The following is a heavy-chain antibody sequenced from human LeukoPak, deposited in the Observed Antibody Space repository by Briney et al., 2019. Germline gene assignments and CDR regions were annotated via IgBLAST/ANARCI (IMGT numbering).Heavy chain of an antibody. V-gene: IGHV4-31*11. CDR3: ATDYYDSSGYFDY. CDR1: GGSISSGGYS. J-gene: IGHJ4*02. CDR2: IYYSGST. Sequence: PSETLSLTCAVSGGSISSGGYSWSWIRQPPGKGLEWIGYIYYSGSTYYNPSLKSRVTISVDTSKNQFSLKLSSVTAADTAVYYCATDYYDSSGYFDYWGQGTLVTVSS. D-gene: IGHD3-22*01.